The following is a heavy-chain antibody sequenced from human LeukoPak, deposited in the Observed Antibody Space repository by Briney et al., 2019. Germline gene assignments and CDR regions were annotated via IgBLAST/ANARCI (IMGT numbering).Heavy chain of an antibody. D-gene: IGHD3-22*01. V-gene: IGHV4-59*08. J-gene: IGHJ3*02. Sequence: SETLSLTCTVSGGSISSYYWSWIRQPPGKGLEWIGYIYYSGSTNYNPSLKSRVTISVDTSKNQFSLKLSSVTAADTAVYYCAATYYCDSSGALDIWGQGTMVTVSS. CDR2: IYYSGST. CDR1: GGSISSYY. CDR3: AATYYCDSSGALDI.